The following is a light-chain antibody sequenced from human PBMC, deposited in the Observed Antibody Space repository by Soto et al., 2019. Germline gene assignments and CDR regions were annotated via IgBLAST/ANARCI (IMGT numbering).Light chain of an antibody. CDR1: QSIRTD. Sequence: EVVMTQSPATLSVSPGERATLSCRASQSIRTDLAWYQQKPGQAPSLLIFSASTRATGVPARFSGSGSGTDFTFTISSLQPEDIATYYCQQYDNLPPAFGQGTKVDIK. J-gene: IGKJ1*01. V-gene: IGKV3-15*01. CDR2: SAS. CDR3: QQYDNLPPA.